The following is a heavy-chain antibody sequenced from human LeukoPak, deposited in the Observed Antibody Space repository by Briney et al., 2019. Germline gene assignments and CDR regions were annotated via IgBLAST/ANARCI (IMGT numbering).Heavy chain of an antibody. CDR1: GFSLGTRGVG. CDR3: AHSTNSGWNPLVY. CDR2: IYCDETK. D-gene: IGHD5-12*01. J-gene: IGHJ4*02. Sequence: SGPTLVKPTQTLTLTCTFSGFSLGTRGVGVGWIRQPPGKALEGLALIYCDETKRYSPSLQTRLTITKDTSKNQVVLTMTTMDPVDTATYYCAHSTNSGWNPLVYWGQGILVTVSS. V-gene: IGHV2-5*02.